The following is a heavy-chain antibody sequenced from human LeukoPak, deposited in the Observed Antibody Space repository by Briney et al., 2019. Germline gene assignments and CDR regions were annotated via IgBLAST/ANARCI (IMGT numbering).Heavy chain of an antibody. D-gene: IGHD6-13*01. J-gene: IGHJ5*02. CDR1: GFTFSDYY. V-gene: IGHV3-11*01. CDR3: ARASSSSWTGVNWFDP. Sequence: PGGSLRLSCAASGFTFSDYYMSWIRHAPGKGLEWVSYISSSGSTIYCADSVKGRFTISRDNAKNSLYLQMNSLRAEDTAVYYCARASSSSWTGVNWFDPWGQGTLVTVSS. CDR2: ISSSGSTI.